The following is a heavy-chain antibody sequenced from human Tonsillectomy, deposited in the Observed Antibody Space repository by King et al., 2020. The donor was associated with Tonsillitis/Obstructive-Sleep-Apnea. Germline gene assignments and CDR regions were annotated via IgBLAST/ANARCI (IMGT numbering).Heavy chain of an antibody. J-gene: IGHJ3*02. V-gene: IGHV4-61*01. Sequence: VQLQESGPGLVKPSETLSLTCTVSGGSVSSYIYYWTWIRQPPGKGLEWIGYIYYSGSTNSNPSLKSRVTISADTSKNQFSLKMSSVTAADTALYYCAREKRPDAFDIWGQGTMVTVSS. CDR3: AREKRPDAFDI. CDR1: GGSVSSYIYY. CDR2: IYYSGST.